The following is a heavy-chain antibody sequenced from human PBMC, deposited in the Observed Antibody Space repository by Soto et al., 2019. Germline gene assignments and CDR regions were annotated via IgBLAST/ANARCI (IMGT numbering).Heavy chain of an antibody. CDR1: GAYVSDFS. CDR3: ARESGENRTYEAH. Sequence: SETLSLSCTVSGAYVSDFSWSWIRQPAGKGLDWIGRITVNGITQYTPSFMSRVTMSMDTSMNQFSLNLQSATAADTALYYCARESGENRTYEAHWGQGTMVTVSS. CDR2: ITVNGIT. J-gene: IGHJ1*01. D-gene: IGHD1-26*01. V-gene: IGHV4-4*07.